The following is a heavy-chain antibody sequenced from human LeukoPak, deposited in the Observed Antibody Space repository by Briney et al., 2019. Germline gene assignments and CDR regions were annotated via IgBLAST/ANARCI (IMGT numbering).Heavy chain of an antibody. CDR3: ARDGHGGNPFGY. V-gene: IGHV1-2*02. CDR1: GYTFTGYY. Sequence: ASVKVSCKASGYTFTGYYMHWVRQAPGQGLEWMGWINANSGGTDYAQKFQDRVTMTRDASISTAYMELSRLTSDDTAVYYCARDGHGGNPFGYWGQGTLVTVSS. D-gene: IGHD4-23*01. J-gene: IGHJ4*02. CDR2: INANSGGT.